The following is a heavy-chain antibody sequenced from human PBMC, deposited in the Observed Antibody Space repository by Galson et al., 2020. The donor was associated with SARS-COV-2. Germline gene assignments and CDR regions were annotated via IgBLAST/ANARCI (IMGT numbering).Heavy chain of an antibody. V-gene: IGHV4-39*07. CDR2: IYYSWST. Sequence: SQTLSLTCTVSGGSISSSSYYWGWIRQPPGKGLEWIGSIYYSWSTYYNPSLKSRVTISVDTSKNQFSLKLSSVTAADTAVYYCARLTDYYDSSGLHYYYYYYMDVWGKGTTVTVSS. D-gene: IGHD3-22*01. CDR1: GGSISSSSYY. CDR3: ARLTDYYDSSGLHYYYYYYMDV. J-gene: IGHJ6*03.